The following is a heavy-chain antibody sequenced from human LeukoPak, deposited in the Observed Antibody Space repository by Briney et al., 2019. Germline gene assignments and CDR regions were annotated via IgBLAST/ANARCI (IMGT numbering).Heavy chain of an antibody. D-gene: IGHD5-18*01. V-gene: IGHV1-2*02. CDR3: ARPTATDGFDY. CDR2: INPNHGDT. Sequence: ASGKVSCKDSGYTFTGYYMHWVRPAPGQGLEWVGWINPNHGDTNYAQKFQGRVTMTRDTSISTAYMELSRLRSDDTAVYYCARPTATDGFDYWGQGTLVTVSS. CDR1: GYTFTGYY. J-gene: IGHJ4*02.